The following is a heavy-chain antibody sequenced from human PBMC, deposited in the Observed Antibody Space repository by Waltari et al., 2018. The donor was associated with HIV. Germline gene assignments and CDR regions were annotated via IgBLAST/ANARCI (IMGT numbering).Heavy chain of an antibody. CDR1: GGSISSYY. Sequence: QVQLQESGPGLVKPSETLSLTCTVSGGSISSYYWSWIRQPPGKGLEWIGYIYYRGSTNYNPALKSRVTISVDTSKNQFSLKLSSVTAADTAVYYCARDGRYSGYDHGMDVWGQGTTVTVSS. CDR2: IYYRGST. V-gene: IGHV4-59*01. J-gene: IGHJ6*02. CDR3: ARDGRYSGYDHGMDV. D-gene: IGHD5-12*01.